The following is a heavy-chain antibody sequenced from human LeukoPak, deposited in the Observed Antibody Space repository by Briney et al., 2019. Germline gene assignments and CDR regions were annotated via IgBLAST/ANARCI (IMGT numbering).Heavy chain of an antibody. CDR3: AKRTIPAAPFDD. CDR1: GFTLSSYA. D-gene: IGHD2-2*01. Sequence: GGSLRLSCAASGFTLSSYAMSWVRQAPGKGLEWVSYISGSGGSTYYADSVKGRFTIFRDNSKNTLYLQMNSLRAEDTAVYYCAKRTIPAAPFDDWGQGTLVTVSS. J-gene: IGHJ4*02. V-gene: IGHV3-23*01. CDR2: ISGSGGST.